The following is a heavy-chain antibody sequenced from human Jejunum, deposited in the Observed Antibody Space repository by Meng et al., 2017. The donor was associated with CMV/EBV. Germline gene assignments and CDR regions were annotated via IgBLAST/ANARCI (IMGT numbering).Heavy chain of an antibody. CDR2: IWYDGSNK. CDR1: GFTFSSFG. D-gene: IGHD3-9*01. J-gene: IGHJ4*02. V-gene: IGHV3-33*01. Sequence: SCAPSGFTFSSFGMNWVRQAPGKGLEWVAVIWYDGSNKYYADSVKGRFTISRDNSKNMLDLQMNSLRAEDTAVYYCARLTSTWAFDYWGQGTLVTVSS. CDR3: ARLTSTWAFDY.